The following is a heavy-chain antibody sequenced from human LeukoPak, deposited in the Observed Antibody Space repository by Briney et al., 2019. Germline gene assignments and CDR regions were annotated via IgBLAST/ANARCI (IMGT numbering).Heavy chain of an antibody. CDR1: GGSISSYY. D-gene: IGHD2-2*03. CDR3: ARHGYGDDVGNWFDP. J-gene: IGHJ5*02. V-gene: IGHV4-34*01. Sequence: SETLSLTCTVSGGSISSYYWSWIRQPPGKGLEWVAEINHSGSTNYSPSLKSRVTISVDTSKNQFSLKLSSVTAADTAVYYCARHGYGDDVGNWFDPWGQGTLVTVSS. CDR2: INHSGST.